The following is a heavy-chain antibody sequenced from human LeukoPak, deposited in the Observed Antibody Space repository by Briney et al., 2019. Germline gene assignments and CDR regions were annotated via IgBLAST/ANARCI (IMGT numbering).Heavy chain of an antibody. CDR1: GFTFSSYG. CDR3: AKSAVAGAEYFQH. J-gene: IGHJ1*01. Sequence: GGSLRLSCAASGFTFSSYGMHWVRQAPGKGLEWVAVISYDGSNKYYADSVKGRFTISRDNSKNTLYLQMNSLRAEDTAVYCCAKSAVAGAEYFQHWGQGTLVTVSS. CDR2: ISYDGSNK. D-gene: IGHD6-19*01. V-gene: IGHV3-30*18.